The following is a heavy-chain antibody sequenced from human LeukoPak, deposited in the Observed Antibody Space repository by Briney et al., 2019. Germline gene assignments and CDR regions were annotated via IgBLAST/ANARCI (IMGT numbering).Heavy chain of an antibody. CDR3: ARDERAGSGSYKYYYYGMDV. CDR2: ISAYNGNT. J-gene: IGHJ6*04. D-gene: IGHD3-10*01. Sequence: ASVKVSCKASGYTFTSYGISWVRQAPGQGLEWMGRISAYNGNTNYAQKLQGRVTMTTDTSTSTAYMELRSLRSDDTAVYYCARDERAGSGSYKYYYYGMDVWGKGTTVTVSS. V-gene: IGHV1-18*04. CDR1: GYTFTSYG.